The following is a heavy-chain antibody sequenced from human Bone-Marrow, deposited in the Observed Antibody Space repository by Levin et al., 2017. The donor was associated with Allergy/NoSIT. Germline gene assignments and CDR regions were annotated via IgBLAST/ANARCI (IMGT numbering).Heavy chain of an antibody. Sequence: GESLKISCAASGFTFSSYAMNWVRQAPGKGLEWVSRISASGGSTYYADAVKGRFTISRDISKNTLFLQMNSLRAEDTAVYYCAKDRAYSGSYFDYWGQGTLVTVSS. D-gene: IGHD1-26*01. CDR3: AKDRAYSGSYFDY. CDR1: GFTFSSYA. V-gene: IGHV3-23*01. CDR2: ISASGGST. J-gene: IGHJ4*02.